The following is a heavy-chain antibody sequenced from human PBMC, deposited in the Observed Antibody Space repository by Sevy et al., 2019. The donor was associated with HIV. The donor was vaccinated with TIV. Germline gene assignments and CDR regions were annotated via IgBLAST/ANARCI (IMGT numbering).Heavy chain of an antibody. CDR1: GDSMSSGAYY. CDR3: ARGRLIVARERWFDP. CDR2: IYYTGST. D-gene: IGHD5-12*01. J-gene: IGHJ5*02. Sequence: SETLSLTCIVSGDSMSSGAYYWSWIRQHPGKGLEWIGYIYYTGSTYYNPSLKSRVVISLDTSKNQFSLKVSSVTAADTAVYYCARGRLIVARERWFDPWGQGIRVTVSS. V-gene: IGHV4-31*03.